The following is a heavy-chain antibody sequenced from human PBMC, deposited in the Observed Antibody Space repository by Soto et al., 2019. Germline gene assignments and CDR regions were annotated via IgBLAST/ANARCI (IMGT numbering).Heavy chain of an antibody. CDR1: GGSISSGDYY. D-gene: IGHD2-2*01. Sequence: SETLSLTCTVSGGSISSGDYYWSWIRQPPGKGLEWIGYIYYSGSTYYNPSLKSRVTISVDTSKNQFFLKLSSVTAADTAVFYCSRAATWTSSWYDPWGQGTLVTVSS. J-gene: IGHJ5*02. V-gene: IGHV4-30-4*01. CDR3: SRAATWTSSWYDP. CDR2: IYYSGST.